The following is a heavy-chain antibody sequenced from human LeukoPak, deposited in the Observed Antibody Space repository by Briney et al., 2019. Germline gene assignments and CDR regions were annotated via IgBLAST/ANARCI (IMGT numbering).Heavy chain of an antibody. CDR1: GGTFSSYA. CDR2: IIPIFGTA. CDR3: ARDQLTGTRWFDP. J-gene: IGHJ5*02. Sequence: GASVKVSCKASGGTFSSYAISWVRQAPGQGLEWMGGIIPIFGTANYAQKFQGRVTITADESTSTAYMELSSLRSEDTAVYYCARDQLTGTRWFDPWGQGTLVTVSS. D-gene: IGHD1-7*01. V-gene: IGHV1-69*13.